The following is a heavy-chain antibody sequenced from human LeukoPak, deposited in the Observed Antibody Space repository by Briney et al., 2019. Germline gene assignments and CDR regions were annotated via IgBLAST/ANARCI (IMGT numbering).Heavy chain of an antibody. CDR2: ISGSGGST. J-gene: IGHJ4*02. D-gene: IGHD3-22*01. V-gene: IGHV3-23*01. CDR3: AKDHGREYYYDSSGIGY. CDR1: GFTLSSYA. Sequence: GGSLRLSCAASGFTLSSYAMSWVRQAPGKGLEWVSAISGSGGSTYYADSVKGRFTISRDNSKNTLYLQMNSLRAEDTAVYYCAKDHGREYYYDSSGIGYWGQGTLVTVSS.